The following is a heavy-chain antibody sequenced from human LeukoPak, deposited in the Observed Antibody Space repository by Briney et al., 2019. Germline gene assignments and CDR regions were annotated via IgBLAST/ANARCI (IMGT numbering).Heavy chain of an antibody. Sequence: PGGSLRLSCAASGFTFSSYGMSWVRQAPGKGLEWVSAISGSGGSTYYADSVKGRFTISRDNSKNTLYLQMNSPRAEDTAVYYCAKDMTYYYDSSGYYADAFDIWGQGTMVTVSS. CDR1: GFTFSSYG. CDR2: ISGSGGST. J-gene: IGHJ3*02. V-gene: IGHV3-23*01. CDR3: AKDMTYYYDSSGYYADAFDI. D-gene: IGHD3-22*01.